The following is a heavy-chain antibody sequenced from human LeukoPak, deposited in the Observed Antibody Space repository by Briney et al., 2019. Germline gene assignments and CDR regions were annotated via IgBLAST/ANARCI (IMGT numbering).Heavy chain of an antibody. J-gene: IGHJ4*02. CDR3: GAGAGGRGPLDY. Sequence: PTGGSLRLSCAASGFSFSDYLMDWVRQTPGKGLEWVGRSRSKARSYSTEYAASVKGRFTISRDDSKNVLYLQMNSLKIEDAAVYYCGAGAGGRGPLDYWGQGTPVTVSS. CDR2: SRSKARSYST. CDR1: GFSFSDYL. D-gene: IGHD4/OR15-4a*01. V-gene: IGHV3-72*01.